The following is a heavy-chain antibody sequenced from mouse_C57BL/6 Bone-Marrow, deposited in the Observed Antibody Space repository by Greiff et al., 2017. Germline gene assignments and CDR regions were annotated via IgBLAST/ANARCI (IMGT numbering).Heavy chain of an antibody. CDR3: ARYYYGSSAWFAY. V-gene: IGHV1-64*01. CDR2: IHPNSGST. D-gene: IGHD1-1*01. CDR1: GYTFTSYW. Sequence: QVQLQQPGAELVKPGASVTLSCKASGYTFTSYWMHWVKQRPGQGLEWIGMIHPNSGSTNYNEKFKSKATLTVDKSSSTAYMQLSSLTSEDSAVYYCARYYYGSSAWFAYWGQGTLVTVSA. J-gene: IGHJ3*01.